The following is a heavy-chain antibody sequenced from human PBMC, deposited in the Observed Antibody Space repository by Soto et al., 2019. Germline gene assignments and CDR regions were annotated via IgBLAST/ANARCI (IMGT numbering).Heavy chain of an antibody. V-gene: IGHV4-59*08. Sequence: SETLSLTCTVSGGSISSYYWSWIRQPPGKGLEWIGYIYYSGSTNYNPSLKSRVTISVDTSKNQFSLKLSSVTAADTAVYYCARSLGIVVVPAAIMGSGYFDYWGQGTLVTVSS. CDR1: GGSISSYY. CDR3: ARSLGIVVVPAAIMGSGYFDY. D-gene: IGHD2-2*03. J-gene: IGHJ4*02. CDR2: IYYSGST.